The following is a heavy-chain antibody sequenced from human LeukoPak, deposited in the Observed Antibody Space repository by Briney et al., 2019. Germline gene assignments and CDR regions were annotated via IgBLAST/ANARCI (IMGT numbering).Heavy chain of an antibody. V-gene: IGHV1-69*13. CDR3: ARDGDCGGDCYSDY. CDR1: GGTFSIYA. CDR2: IIPIFGTA. D-gene: IGHD2-21*02. Sequence: SVKVSCTASGGTFSIYAISWVRQAPGQGLEWMGGIIPIFGTANYAQKFQGRVTITADESTSTAYMELSSLRSEDTAVYYCARDGDCGGDCYSDYWGQGTLVTVSS. J-gene: IGHJ4*02.